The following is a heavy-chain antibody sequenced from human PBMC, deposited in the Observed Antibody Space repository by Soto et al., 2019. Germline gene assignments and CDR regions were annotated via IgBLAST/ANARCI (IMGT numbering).Heavy chain of an antibody. CDR3: ASFQVRIVGATALDY. J-gene: IGHJ4*02. Sequence: LSRTCAVYGGSFRGYYWSWIRQPPGKGLEWIGEINHSGSTNYNPSLKSRVTISVDTSKNQFSLKLSSVTAADTAVYYCASFQVRIVGATALDYWGQGTLVTVSS. D-gene: IGHD1-26*01. CDR2: INHSGST. V-gene: IGHV4-34*01. CDR1: GGSFRGYY.